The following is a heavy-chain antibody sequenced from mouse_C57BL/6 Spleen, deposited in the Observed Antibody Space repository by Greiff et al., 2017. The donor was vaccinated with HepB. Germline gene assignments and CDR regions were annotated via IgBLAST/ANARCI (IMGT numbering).Heavy chain of an antibody. CDR2: IYPRSGNT. CDR1: GYTFTSYG. Sequence: QVQLQQSGAELARPGASVKLSCKASGYTFTSYGISWVKQRTGQGLEWIGEIYPRSGNTYYNEKFKGKATLTADKSSSTAYMELRSLTSEDSAVYFCARLDYFTTVVGDAMDYWGQGTSVTVSS. D-gene: IGHD1-1*01. V-gene: IGHV1-81*01. CDR3: ARLDYFTTVVGDAMDY. J-gene: IGHJ4*01.